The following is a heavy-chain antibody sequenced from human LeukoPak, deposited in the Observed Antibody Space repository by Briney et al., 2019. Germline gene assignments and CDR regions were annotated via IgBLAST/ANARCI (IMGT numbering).Heavy chain of an antibody. V-gene: IGHV3-23*01. CDR1: GFTFSSYA. CDR2: ISGSGGST. J-gene: IGHJ4*02. D-gene: IGHD1-26*01. CDR3: AKATSGSYFRYYFDY. Sequence: GGSLRLSCAASGFTFSSYAMSWVRQAPGKGLEWVSAISGSGGSTYYADSVKGRFTISRDNSKNTLYLRMNSLRAEDTAVYYCAKATSGSYFRYYFDYWGQGTLVTVSS.